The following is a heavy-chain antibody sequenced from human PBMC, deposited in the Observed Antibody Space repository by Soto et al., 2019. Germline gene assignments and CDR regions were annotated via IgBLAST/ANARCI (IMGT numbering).Heavy chain of an antibody. Sequence: QVQLVQCGAVVKKPGSSVKVSCKASGGTFSSYAISWVRQAPGQGLEWMGGIIPIFGTANYAQKFQGRVTITADESTSTAYMELSSLRSEDTAVYYCARDLAVAGKGGDYYYGMDVWGQGTTVTVSS. D-gene: IGHD6-19*01. CDR2: IIPIFGTA. V-gene: IGHV1-69*01. J-gene: IGHJ6*02. CDR1: GGTFSSYA. CDR3: ARDLAVAGKGGDYYYGMDV.